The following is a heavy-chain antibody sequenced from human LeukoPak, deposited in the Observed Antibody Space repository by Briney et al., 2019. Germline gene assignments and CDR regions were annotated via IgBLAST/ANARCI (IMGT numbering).Heavy chain of an antibody. D-gene: IGHD3-22*01. CDR1: GFTLRSYT. CDR3: ARDPGGLSSGYYNY. J-gene: IGHJ4*02. CDR2: ISYTTNTI. Sequence: GGSLRLSCAASGFTLRSYTMNWVRQAPGKGLEWVSYISYTTNTIYYADSVKGRFTISRDNARNSLYLQMNSLRAEDMAIYYCARDPGGLSSGYYNYWGQGTLVIVSS. V-gene: IGHV3-48*01.